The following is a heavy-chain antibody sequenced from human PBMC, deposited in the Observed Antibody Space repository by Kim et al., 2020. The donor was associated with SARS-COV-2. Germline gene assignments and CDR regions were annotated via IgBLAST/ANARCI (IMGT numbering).Heavy chain of an antibody. V-gene: IGHV4-59*13. J-gene: IGHJ5*01. CDR3: ARGLDSSGASGHTWFDS. D-gene: IGHD3-22*01. CDR1: GGSMRGYY. CDR2: IFHSGSA. Sequence: SETLSLTCSVSGGSMRGYYWSWIRQPPGRGLEWVGYIFHSGSATYNPSLKSRVTISIMTSKDQYSLRVSSVTAADTAVYYCARGLDSSGASGHTWFDSWG.